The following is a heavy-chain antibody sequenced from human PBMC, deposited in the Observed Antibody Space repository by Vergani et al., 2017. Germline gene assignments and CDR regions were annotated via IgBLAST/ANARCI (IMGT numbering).Heavy chain of an antibody. Sequence: EVQLVESGGGVVQPGGSLRLSCAASGFTSGFAFDDFAMHWVRQAPGKGLEWVALGTWDGDTKYYADSVKGRFTVSRDNDNNSLTLDMTTLRVEDTAVYYCAKNPGISTTRHYYARDVWGQETTVTVSS. D-gene: IGHD1-1*01. CDR3: AKNPGISTTRHYYARDV. CDR1: GFTSGFAFDDFA. CDR2: GTWDGDTK. V-gene: IGHV3-43D*03. J-gene: IGHJ6*02.